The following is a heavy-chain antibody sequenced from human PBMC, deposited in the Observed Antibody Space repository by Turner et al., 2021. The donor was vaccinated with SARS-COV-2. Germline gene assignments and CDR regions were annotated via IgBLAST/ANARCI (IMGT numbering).Heavy chain of an antibody. V-gene: IGHV3-72*01. D-gene: IGHD6-6*01. CDR3: TRDAARGY. Sequence: EVQLVKSGGGLVQPGGSLRLSRAASGFTLSDHYLDWVRQAPGKGLEWVGRSRNKAKSFTTDYAASVKGRFTISRDDAKSSLYLQMNSLKIEDTAVYYCTRDAARGYWGQGTLVGVSS. J-gene: IGHJ4*02. CDR2: SRNKAKSFTT. CDR1: GFTLSDHY.